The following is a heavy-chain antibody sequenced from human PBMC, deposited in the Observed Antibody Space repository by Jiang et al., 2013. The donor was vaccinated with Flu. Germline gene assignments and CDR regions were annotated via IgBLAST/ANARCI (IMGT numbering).Heavy chain of an antibody. J-gene: IGHJ3*02. CDR1: GYSFTSYW. CDR2: IDPSDSYT. V-gene: IGHV5-10-1*01. CDR3: ATTLAYCSSTSCQGGDAFDI. Sequence: SLRISCKGSGYSFTSYWISWVRQMPGKGLEWMGRIDPSDSYTNYSPSFQGHVTISADKSISTAYLQWSSLKASDTAMYYCATTLAYCSSTSCQGGDAFDIWGQGTMVTVSS. D-gene: IGHD2-2*01.